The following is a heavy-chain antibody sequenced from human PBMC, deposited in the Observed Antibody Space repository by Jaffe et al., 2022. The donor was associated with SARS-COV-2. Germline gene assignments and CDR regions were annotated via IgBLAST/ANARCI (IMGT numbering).Heavy chain of an antibody. Sequence: QVQLQQWGAGLLKPSETLSLTCAVYGGSFSGYYWSWIRQPPGKGLEWIGEINHRGSFNYNPSLKSRVTISVDTSKNQFSLKLSSVTAADTAVYFCARWTVKRVYSDYDLHYYSGMDVWGQGTTVTVS. CDR2: INHRGSF. CDR1: GGSFSGYY. D-gene: IGHD5-12*01. CDR3: ARWTVKRVYSDYDLHYYSGMDV. J-gene: IGHJ6*02. V-gene: IGHV4-34*01.